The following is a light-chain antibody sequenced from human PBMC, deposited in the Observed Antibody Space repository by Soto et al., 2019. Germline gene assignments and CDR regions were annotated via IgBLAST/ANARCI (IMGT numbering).Light chain of an antibody. V-gene: IGLV2-8*01. CDR1: SSDVGGYNY. CDR2: EVN. J-gene: IGLJ1*01. CDR3: SSYAGSNIFGV. Sequence: QSVLTQPPSASGSPGQSVTISCTGTSSDVGGYNYVSWYQQHPGKAPKLMIYEVNKRPSGVPDRFSGSKSGNTASLTVSGLQAEDEAYFYRSSYAGSNIFGVFGTRTKVTVL.